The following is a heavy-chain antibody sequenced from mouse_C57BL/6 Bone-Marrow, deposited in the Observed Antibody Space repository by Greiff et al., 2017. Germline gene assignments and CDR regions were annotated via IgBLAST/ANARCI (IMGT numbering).Heavy chain of an antibody. CDR1: GYAFTNYL. J-gene: IGHJ1*03. Sequence: VQLQQSGAELVRPGTSVKVSCKASGYAFTNYLIEWVKQRPGQGLEWIGVINPGSGGTNYNAKFKGKATLTADKSSSTAYMQLSSLTSEDSAVYFCAREGELITTVVATDWYFDVWGTGTTVTVSS. CDR2: INPGSGGT. CDR3: AREGELITTVVATDWYFDV. D-gene: IGHD1-1*01. V-gene: IGHV1-54*01.